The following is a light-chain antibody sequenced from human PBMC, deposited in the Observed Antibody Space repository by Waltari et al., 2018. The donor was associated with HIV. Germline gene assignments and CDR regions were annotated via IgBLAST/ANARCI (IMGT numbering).Light chain of an antibody. CDR2: TNT. J-gene: IGLJ2*01. V-gene: IGLV1-40*01. Sequence: QSALTQPPSVSGAPGHRVTISCTGLRSTNFGTTSDVHWYQHLPGTGHRLIIPTNTNRPSGVPDRFSASKSGTSASLTITGLQAEDEATYYCQSFDRLSALPIFGGGTMVTV. CDR1: RSTNFGTTSD. CDR3: QSFDRLSALPI.